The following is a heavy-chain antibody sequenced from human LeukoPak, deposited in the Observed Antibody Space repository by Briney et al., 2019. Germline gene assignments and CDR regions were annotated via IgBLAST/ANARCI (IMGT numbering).Heavy chain of an antibody. D-gene: IGHD5-18*01. Sequence: GGSLRLSCADSGFTFVSSWMHCVCPAPGKGLVWVSRINGYGSSTDFADAVKGRFTISRYNAKNTLYLQMNSLRAEDTAVYYCARDAPGNTALDYWGQGTLVTVSS. V-gene: IGHV3-74*01. CDR2: INGYGSST. J-gene: IGHJ4*02. CDR3: ARDAPGNTALDY. CDR1: GFTFVSSW.